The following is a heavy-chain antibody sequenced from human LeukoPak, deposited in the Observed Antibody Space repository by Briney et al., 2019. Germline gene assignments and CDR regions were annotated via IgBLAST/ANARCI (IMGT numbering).Heavy chain of an antibody. Sequence: GGSLRLSCAASGFTFSSYAMSWVRQAPGKGLEWVSGISGSGDSTYYADSVKGRFTISRDNSKNTLYVQMNSLRAEGTAVYYCAKEGSAWNYFDYWGQGTLVTVSS. CDR2: ISGSGDST. CDR1: GFTFSSYA. D-gene: IGHD3-10*01. CDR3: AKEGSAWNYFDY. V-gene: IGHV3-23*01. J-gene: IGHJ4*02.